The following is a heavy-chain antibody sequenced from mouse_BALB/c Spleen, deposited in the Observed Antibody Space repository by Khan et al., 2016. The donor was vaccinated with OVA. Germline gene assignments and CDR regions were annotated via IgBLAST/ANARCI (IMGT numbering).Heavy chain of an antibody. J-gene: IGHJ3*01. V-gene: IGHV5-9-3*01. CDR2: ISSGGDYF. D-gene: IGHD1-1*01. CDR1: GFTFSTFA. Sequence: EVELVESGGDLVKPGGSQKLSCSASGFTFSTFAMSWVRQTPEKRLEWVATISSGGDYFYYPHSVKGRFTISRDNAKNTLYLQMSSLRSEDTAMYYCARHNYGPFAYWGQGTLVTVSA. CDR3: ARHNYGPFAY.